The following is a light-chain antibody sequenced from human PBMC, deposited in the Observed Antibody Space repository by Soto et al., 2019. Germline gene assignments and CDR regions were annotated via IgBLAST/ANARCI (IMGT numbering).Light chain of an antibody. J-gene: IGLJ1*01. CDR1: KSDIGVYDF. CDR3: KSYAGSNTDV. V-gene: IGLV2-8*01. Sequence: QSALTQPPSASGSLGQSVTISCTGTKSDIGVYDFVSWYQHHPGKAPRLIIYEVVQRPSGVPDRFSGSKSGNTASLTVSGLQAADEADYFCKSYAGSNTDVFGSGTKVTVL. CDR2: EVV.